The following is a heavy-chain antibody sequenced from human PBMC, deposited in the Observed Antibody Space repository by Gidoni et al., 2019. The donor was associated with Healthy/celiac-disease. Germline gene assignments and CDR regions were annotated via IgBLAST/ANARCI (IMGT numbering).Heavy chain of an antibody. Sequence: VKLVHSGAGVQKPGASVKVSCQASGYTFTSYETNWVRQATGQGLEWIGWMNPNSGNTGYAQKFQGRVTMTRNTSRSTAYMELSSLRSEETAVYYCARGPYGDLDYWGQGTLVTVSS. CDR3: ARGPYGDLDY. CDR1: GYTFTSYE. CDR2: MNPNSGNT. J-gene: IGHJ4*02. D-gene: IGHD4-17*01. V-gene: IGHV1-8*01.